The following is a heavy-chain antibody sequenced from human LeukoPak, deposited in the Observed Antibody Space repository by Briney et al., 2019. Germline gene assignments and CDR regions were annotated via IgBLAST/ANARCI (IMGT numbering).Heavy chain of an antibody. J-gene: IGHJ5*02. D-gene: IGHD2-15*01. CDR1: GYTFTGYY. V-gene: IGHV1-2*06. Sequence: ASVKVSCKAAGYTFTGYYMFWVRQAPGQGLEWMGRINPNSGGTNYAQKFQGRVTMTRDTSISTAYMELSRLRSDDTAAYYCARGYCSGGSCYSVENWFDLWGQGTLVTVSS. CDR2: INPNSGGT. CDR3: ARGYCSGGSCYSVENWFDL.